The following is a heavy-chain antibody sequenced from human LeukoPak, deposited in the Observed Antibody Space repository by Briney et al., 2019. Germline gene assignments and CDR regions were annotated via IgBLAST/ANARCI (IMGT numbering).Heavy chain of an antibody. CDR3: ARGRPEFFGSGTYLND. D-gene: IGHD3-10*01. CDR2: ISSSGTTI. V-gene: IGHV3-48*03. Sequence: GGSLRLSCAASGFSVSTYEMNWVRQAPGKGLECVSYISSSGTTISYADSVEGRFTISSDNAKNSLYLEMNSLRVEDTAVYYCARGRPEFFGSGTYLNDWGQGTLVTVSS. CDR1: GFSVSTYE. J-gene: IGHJ4*02.